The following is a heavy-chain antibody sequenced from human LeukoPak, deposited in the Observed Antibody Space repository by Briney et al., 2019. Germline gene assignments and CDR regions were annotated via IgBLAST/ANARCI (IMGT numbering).Heavy chain of an antibody. V-gene: IGHV4-34*01. J-gene: IGHJ5*02. D-gene: IGHD3-9*01. CDR1: GGSFSGYY. CDR2: INHSGST. CDR3: ARSILRYFDWSRTNWFDP. Sequence: SETLSLTCAVYGGSFSGYYWSWIRQPPGKGLEWIGEINHSGSTNYNPSLKSRVTISVDTSKNQFSLKLSSVTAADTAVYYCARSILRYFDWSRTNWFDPWGQGTLVTVSS.